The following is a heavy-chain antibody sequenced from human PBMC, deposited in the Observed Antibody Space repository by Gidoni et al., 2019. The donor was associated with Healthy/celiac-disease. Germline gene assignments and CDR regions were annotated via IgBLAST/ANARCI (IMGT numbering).Heavy chain of an antibody. V-gene: IGHV3-30*18. CDR3: AKEIPPLIRDDAFDI. CDR2: ISYDGSNK. Sequence: QVQLVESGGGVVQPGRSLRLSCAASGFTFSSYGMPWVRQAPGKGLEWVAVISYDGSNKYYADSVKCRVTISRDNSKNTLYLQMNSLRAEDTAVYYCAKEIPPLIRDDAFDIWGQGTMVTVSS. CDR1: GFTFSSYG. J-gene: IGHJ3*02.